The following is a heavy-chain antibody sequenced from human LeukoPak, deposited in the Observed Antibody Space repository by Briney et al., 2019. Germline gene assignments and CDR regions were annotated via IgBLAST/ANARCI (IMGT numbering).Heavy chain of an antibody. D-gene: IGHD3-10*01. V-gene: IGHV1-18*01. CDR3: ARDPGTGDPEVEELPSVFDI. J-gene: IGHJ3*02. CDR1: GYTFTSYG. Sequence: GASVKVSCKASGYTFTSYGISWVRQAPGQGLEWMGWISAYNGNTHYAQKLQGRVTMTTDTSTSTAYMELRSLRSDDTAVYYCARDPGTGDPEVEELPSVFDIWGQGTMVTVSS. CDR2: ISAYNGNT.